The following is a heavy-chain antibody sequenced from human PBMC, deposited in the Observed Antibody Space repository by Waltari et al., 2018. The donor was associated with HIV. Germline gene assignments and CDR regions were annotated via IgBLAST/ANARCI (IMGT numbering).Heavy chain of an antibody. Sequence: QVQLVQSGAEVKKPGASVKVSCKASGYTFTTYDINRVRQATGQGLEWMGWMNPNNGNTGYAQKFQGRVAMTRDTSISTAYLELDSLRSEDTAVYYCARSIRGGDVDYWGQGTLVTVSS. D-gene: IGHD3-10*01. CDR2: MNPNNGNT. V-gene: IGHV1-8*01. CDR1: GYTFTTYD. CDR3: ARSIRGGDVDY. J-gene: IGHJ4*02.